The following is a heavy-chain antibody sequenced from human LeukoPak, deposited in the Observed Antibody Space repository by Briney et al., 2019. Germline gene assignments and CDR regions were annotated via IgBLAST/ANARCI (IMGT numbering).Heavy chain of an antibody. V-gene: IGHV1-18*01. D-gene: IGHD3-22*01. J-gene: IGHJ6*03. CDR2: ISGYNGKT. CDR1: GYTLTSYG. CDR3: ARRFDSSGHPVFYYYMDV. Sequence: ASVKLFCRASGYTLTSYGKSWVPHAPGQGLEWMGWISGYNGKTNNAQKLQGRVTMNTDTSTSTVYMELRSLRSDDTAVYYSARRFDSSGHPVFYYYMDVWSKGTTVTVSS.